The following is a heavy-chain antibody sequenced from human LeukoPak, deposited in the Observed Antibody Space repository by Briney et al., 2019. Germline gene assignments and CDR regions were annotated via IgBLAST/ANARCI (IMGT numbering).Heavy chain of an antibody. D-gene: IGHD2-15*01. V-gene: IGHV3-7*01. CDR2: INQDGSGK. J-gene: IGHJ4*02. Sequence: PGGSLRLSCAASGFTFSPYWMSWVRQAPGKGLEWVANINQDGSGKYYVDSVKGRFTISRDNDKNSLYLQMNSLRAEDTAVYYCARERYCSSGSCYSDYWGQGTLVTVSS. CDR1: GFTFSPYW. CDR3: ARERYCSSGSCYSDY.